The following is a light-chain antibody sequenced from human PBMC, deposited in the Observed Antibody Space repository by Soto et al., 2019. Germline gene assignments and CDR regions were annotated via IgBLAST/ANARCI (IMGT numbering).Light chain of an antibody. CDR1: QDVTTN. CDR3: QQYNNWPFS. Sequence: EISMTQFPAILSASPGEGATLSCRAAQDVTTNFAWYQLRRGQPPRLLIYDISTRATGVPARFSGSGSGTEFTLTISGLQSEDFALYFCQQYNNWPFSFGPGTRLEMK. V-gene: IGKV3-15*01. J-gene: IGKJ5*01. CDR2: DIS.